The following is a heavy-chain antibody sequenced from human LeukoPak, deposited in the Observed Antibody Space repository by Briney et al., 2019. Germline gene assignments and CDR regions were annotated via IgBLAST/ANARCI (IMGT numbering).Heavy chain of an antibody. V-gene: IGHV4-59*01. D-gene: IGHD1-14*01. Sequence: PSETLSLTCTVSGGSISSYYWSWIRQPPGKGLEWIGYIYYSGSTNYNPSLKSRVTISVDASKNQFSLKLSSVTAADTAVYYCARERGPPDYYYMDVWGKGTTVTVSS. CDR2: IYYSGST. J-gene: IGHJ6*03. CDR3: ARERGPPDYYYMDV. CDR1: GGSISSYY.